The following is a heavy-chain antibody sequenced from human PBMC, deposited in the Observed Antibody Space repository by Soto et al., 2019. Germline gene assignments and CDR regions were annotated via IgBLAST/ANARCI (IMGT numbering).Heavy chain of an antibody. CDR3: ARTYCGGDCPPPAWFDP. CDR1: GGSISSSSYY. Sequence: PSETLSLTCTVSGGSISSSSYYWGWIRQPPGKGLEWIGSIYYSGSTYYNPSLKSRVTISVDTSKNQFSLKLSSVTAADTAVYYCARTYCGGDCPPPAWFDPWGQGTLVTVLL. D-gene: IGHD2-21*02. J-gene: IGHJ5*02. V-gene: IGHV4-39*01. CDR2: IYYSGST.